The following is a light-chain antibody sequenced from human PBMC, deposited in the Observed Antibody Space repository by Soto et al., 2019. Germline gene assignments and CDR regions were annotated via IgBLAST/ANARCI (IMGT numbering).Light chain of an antibody. CDR3: QQYNNWPPTWT. Sequence: EVVMTQSPATLSVSPGERATLSCRASQTIGSNLAWYQQKPGQPPRLLIYDASTRATDIPARFTGSGSGTEFTLTISSLQSEDFAVYHCQQYNNWPPTWTLGQGTKV. J-gene: IGKJ1*01. CDR1: QTIGSN. CDR2: DAS. V-gene: IGKV3-15*01.